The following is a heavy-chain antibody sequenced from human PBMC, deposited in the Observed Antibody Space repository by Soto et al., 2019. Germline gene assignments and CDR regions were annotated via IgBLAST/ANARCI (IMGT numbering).Heavy chain of an antibody. D-gene: IGHD2-8*01. CDR2: ISFDGSNT. V-gene: IGHV3-30*18. Sequence: QVQLVESGGGVVQPGRSLRLSCAASGFTFSSYGMHWVRQAPGKGLEWVAVISFDGSNTYYADSGKGRFTISRDNSKNTLYLQMSSLRTEDTAVYHCAKDRDTNYACYYCYAMDVWGKGTTVTVSS. CDR3: AKDRDTNYACYYCYAMDV. J-gene: IGHJ6*04. CDR1: GFTFSSYG.